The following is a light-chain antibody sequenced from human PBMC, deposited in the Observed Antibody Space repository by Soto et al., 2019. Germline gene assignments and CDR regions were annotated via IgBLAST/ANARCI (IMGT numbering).Light chain of an antibody. CDR2: GTS. V-gene: IGKV3-15*01. J-gene: IGKJ1*01. Sequence: EIVMTQSPATLSVSPGERATLSCRASQSVGSNLAWYQQKPGHAPRLLIYGTSTRATDIPARFSGSGSGTEFTLTISSLQSEDFAIYYCQQYNYWPRTFGPGTKV. CDR3: QQYNYWPRT. CDR1: QSVGSN.